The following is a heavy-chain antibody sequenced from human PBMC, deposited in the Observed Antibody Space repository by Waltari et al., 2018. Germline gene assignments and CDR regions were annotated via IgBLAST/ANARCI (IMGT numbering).Heavy chain of an antibody. V-gene: IGHV4-61*02. CDR1: NGSISSGSFH. CDR3: ARTGTVVVVPTAKGAFHI. D-gene: IGHD2-15*01. CDR2: LYTTGST. Sequence: VQLQESGPGLVEPSQTLSLTCTVSNGSISSGSFHWSGTRQRAGKGLEWIGHLYTTGSTNYNPSLESRVTISADTSKNQFSLKLTSVTAADSAVYFCARTGTVVVVPTAKGAFHIWGQGTAVTVSS. J-gene: IGHJ3*02.